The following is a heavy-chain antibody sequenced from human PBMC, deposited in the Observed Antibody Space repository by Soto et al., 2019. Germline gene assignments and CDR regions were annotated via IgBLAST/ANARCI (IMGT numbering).Heavy chain of an antibody. Sequence: GASEKVSCKASGCPLTSVALYQVRQEPGQRLEWMGWIKAGNCNTKYSQKLQGRVTITRDISASTAYMELSSLRSEDKAVYYSAQILDSYDTSGYYYVPAFDIWGQGTMVTVSS. CDR2: IKAGNCNT. V-gene: IGHV1-3*01. D-gene: IGHD3-22*01. J-gene: IGHJ3*02. CDR1: GCPLTSVA. CDR3: AQILDSYDTSGYYYVPAFDI.